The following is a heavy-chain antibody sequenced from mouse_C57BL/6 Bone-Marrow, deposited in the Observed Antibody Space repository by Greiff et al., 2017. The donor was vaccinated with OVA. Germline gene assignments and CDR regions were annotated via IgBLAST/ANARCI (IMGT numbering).Heavy chain of an antibody. V-gene: IGHV1-55*01. CDR1: GYTFTSYW. D-gene: IGHD1-1*01. CDR3: ARDYYYGLYWYFDV. Sequence: QVQLQQPGAELVKPGASVKMSCKASGYTFTSYWITWVKQRPGQGLEWIGDIYPGSGSTNYNEKFKSKATLTVDTSSSTAYMQLSSLTSEDSAVYYCARDYYYGLYWYFDVWGTVTTVTVSS. J-gene: IGHJ1*03. CDR2: IYPGSGST.